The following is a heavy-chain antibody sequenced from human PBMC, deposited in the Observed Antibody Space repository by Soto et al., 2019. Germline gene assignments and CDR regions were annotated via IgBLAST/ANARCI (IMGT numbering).Heavy chain of an antibody. V-gene: IGHV4-34*02. Sequence: EQLQQWGAGLLKTSETLSLTCGVLGGSLSNDYWSWVRQVPGKGLEWIGGITDGAIANYNPPLKSRVTISTDTSRNEFSLRLTSVTAADTGLYFCARILRKFLLLPREHWGQGTLVTVSS. J-gene: IGHJ1*01. CDR1: GGSLSNDY. CDR2: ITDGAIA. D-gene: IGHD2-15*01. CDR3: ARILRKFLLLPREH.